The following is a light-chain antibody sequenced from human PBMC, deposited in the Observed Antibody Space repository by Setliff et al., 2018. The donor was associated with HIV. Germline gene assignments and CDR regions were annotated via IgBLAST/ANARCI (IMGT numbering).Light chain of an antibody. CDR2: DVT. J-gene: IGLJ1*01. Sequence: QSALTQPASVSGSPGQSITISCTGTSSDVGGYNYVSWYQQHPGKAPKLMIYDVTKRPSGVSIRFSGSKSGNTASLTISGLQGEDEADYYCSSYTSSIFYVFGTGTKVTVL. V-gene: IGLV2-14*01. CDR3: SSYTSSIFYV. CDR1: SSDVGGYNY.